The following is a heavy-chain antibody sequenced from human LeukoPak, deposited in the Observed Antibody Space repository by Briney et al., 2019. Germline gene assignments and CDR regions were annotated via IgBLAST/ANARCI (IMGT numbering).Heavy chain of an antibody. Sequence: PSETLSLTCAVSGVSISSGGYSWSWIRQPPGKGLEWIGYIYHSGSTYYNPSLKSRVTISVDRSKNQFSLKLSSVTAADTAVYYCARVGDSSGYYYFDYWGQGTLVTVSS. CDR1: GVSISSGGYS. V-gene: IGHV4-30-2*01. CDR2: IYHSGST. J-gene: IGHJ4*02. D-gene: IGHD3-22*01. CDR3: ARVGDSSGYYYFDY.